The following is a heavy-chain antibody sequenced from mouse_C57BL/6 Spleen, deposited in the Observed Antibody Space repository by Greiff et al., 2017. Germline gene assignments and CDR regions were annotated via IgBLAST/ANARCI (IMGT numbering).Heavy chain of an antibody. J-gene: IGHJ2*01. CDR1: GFNIKDDY. CDR2: IDPENGDT. V-gene: IGHV14-4*01. CDR3: TTRYDYEPFDY. Sequence: VQLKESGAELVRPGASVKLSCTASGFNIKDDYMHWVKQRPEQGLEWIGWIDPENGDTEYASKFQGKATITADTSSNTAYLQLSSLTSEDTAVYYCTTRYDYEPFDYWGQGTTLTVSS. D-gene: IGHD2-4*01.